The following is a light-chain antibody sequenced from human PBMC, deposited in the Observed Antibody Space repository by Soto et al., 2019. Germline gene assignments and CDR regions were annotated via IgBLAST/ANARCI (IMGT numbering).Light chain of an antibody. CDR2: DVS. CDR1: SSDVGGYDY. Sequence: QSVLTQPASVSGSPGQSITISCTGTSSDVGGYDYVSWYQHHPGKAPKLMIYDVSNRPSGVSNRFSGSKSGKTGSLTISGLQAEDEADYYCSSYTSSSLYVFGTGTKVTVL. CDR3: SSYTSSSLYV. V-gene: IGLV2-14*03. J-gene: IGLJ1*01.